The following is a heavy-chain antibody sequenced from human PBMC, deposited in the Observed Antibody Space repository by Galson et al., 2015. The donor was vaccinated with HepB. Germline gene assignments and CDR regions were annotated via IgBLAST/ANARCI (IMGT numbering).Heavy chain of an antibody. CDR1: GFTFSSYG. V-gene: IGHV3-30*18. D-gene: IGHD3-22*01. Sequence: SLRLSCAASGFTFSSYGMHWVRQAPGKGLEWVAVISYDGSNKYYADSVKGRFTISRDNSKNTLYLQMNSLRAEDTAVYYCAKDLGGYYDSSGYPIDGLVDYWGQGTLVTVSS. J-gene: IGHJ4*02. CDR3: AKDLGGYYDSSGYPIDGLVDY. CDR2: ISYDGSNK.